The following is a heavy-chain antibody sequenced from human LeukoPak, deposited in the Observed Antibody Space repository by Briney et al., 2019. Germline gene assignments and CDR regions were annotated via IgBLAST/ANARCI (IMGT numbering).Heavy chain of an antibody. Sequence: GGSLRLSCAASGFTFSSYSMNWVRQAPGKGLEWVSSISSSSSYIYYADSVKGRFSISRDNAKNSLYLQMNSLKAEDTAVYYCARDSVDFFDYWGQGTLVTVSS. D-gene: IGHD2-15*01. CDR1: GFTFSSYS. J-gene: IGHJ4*02. V-gene: IGHV3-21*04. CDR3: ARDSVDFFDY. CDR2: ISSSSSYI.